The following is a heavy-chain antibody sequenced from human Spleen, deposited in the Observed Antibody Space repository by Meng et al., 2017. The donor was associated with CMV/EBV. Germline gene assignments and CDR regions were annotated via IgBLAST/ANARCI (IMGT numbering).Heavy chain of an antibody. V-gene: IGHV4-30-4*08. Sequence: CTVSGGSISRGDYYWSWIRQPPGKGLEWIGYIYYSGSTYYNPSLKSRVTISVDTSKNQFSLKLSSVTAADTAVYYCARVPAAIRWFDPWGQGTLVTVSS. CDR2: IYYSGST. D-gene: IGHD2-2*01. J-gene: IGHJ5*02. CDR1: GGSISRGDYY. CDR3: ARVPAAIRWFDP.